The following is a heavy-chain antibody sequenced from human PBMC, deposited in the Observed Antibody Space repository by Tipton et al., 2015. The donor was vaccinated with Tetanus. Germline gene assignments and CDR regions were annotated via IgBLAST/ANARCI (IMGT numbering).Heavy chain of an antibody. V-gene: IGHV4-39*01. CDR3: ARPQSGYFAPFDY. J-gene: IGHJ4*02. Sequence: TLSLTCTVSGGSIRGGTFYWGWIRQPPGQGLEWIGSIYESGDTYYIPSLKSRVTISVDTSKNQFSLNLNSMAAADTGVYYCARPQSGYFAPFDYWGQGNLVPVPS. D-gene: IGHD3-3*01. CDR2: IYESGDT. CDR1: GGSIRGGTFY.